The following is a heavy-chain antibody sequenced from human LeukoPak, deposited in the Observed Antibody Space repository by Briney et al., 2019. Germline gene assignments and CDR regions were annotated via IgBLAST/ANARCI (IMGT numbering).Heavy chain of an antibody. CDR1: GGSISSSSYY. CDR2: IYYSGST. D-gene: IGHD6-13*01. Sequence: PSETLSLTCTVSGGSISSSSYYWGWIRQPPGKGLEWIGSIYYSGSTYYNPSLKSRVTISVDTSKSQFSLKLSSVTAADTAVYYCARQGAAAGMAFDIWGQGTMVTVSS. J-gene: IGHJ3*02. V-gene: IGHV4-39*01. CDR3: ARQGAAAGMAFDI.